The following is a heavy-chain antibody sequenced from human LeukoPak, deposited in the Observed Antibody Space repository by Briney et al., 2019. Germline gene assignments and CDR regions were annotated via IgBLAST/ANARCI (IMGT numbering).Heavy chain of an antibody. CDR3: ARGQWLVRDSYFDY. D-gene: IGHD6-19*01. J-gene: IGHJ4*02. CDR1: GFTFSSYA. CDR2: ISSNGGST. V-gene: IGHV3-64*01. Sequence: GGSLRLSCAASGFTFSSYAMHWVRQAPGKGLGYVSAISSNGGSTYYANSVKGRFTISRDNSKNTLYLQMGSLRAEDMAVYYCARGQWLVRDSYFDYWGQGTLVTVSS.